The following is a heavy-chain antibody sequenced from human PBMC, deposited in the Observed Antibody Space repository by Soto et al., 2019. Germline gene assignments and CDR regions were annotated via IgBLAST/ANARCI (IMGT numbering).Heavy chain of an antibody. CDR3: VNEIRPNDY. Sequence: EVQLLESGGGLVQPGGSLRLSCAASGLPFSSHAMSWVRQAPGKGLEWVSSISISGGNTYYADSVRGRFTISRDNSKNTLYLHMNSLPAEDTAIYVCVNEIRPNDYWGQGTLVTVSS. CDR2: ISISGGNT. J-gene: IGHJ4*02. D-gene: IGHD4-17*01. V-gene: IGHV3-23*01. CDR1: GLPFSSHA.